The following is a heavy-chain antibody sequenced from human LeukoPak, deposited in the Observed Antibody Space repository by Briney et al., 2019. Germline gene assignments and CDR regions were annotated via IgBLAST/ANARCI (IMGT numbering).Heavy chain of an antibody. CDR2: INSDSGGT. J-gene: IGHJ4*02. V-gene: IGHV1-2*02. CDR3: ARDTITVTTPYFDY. D-gene: IGHD4-17*01. Sequence: ASVKVSCTASVYTFTGYYIDWVRQAPGQGLEWMGWINSDSGGTNYAQKFQGRVTMTRDTSTSTAYMELSSLRSDDTAFYYCARDTITVTTPYFDYWGQGTLVTVPS. CDR1: VYTFTGYY.